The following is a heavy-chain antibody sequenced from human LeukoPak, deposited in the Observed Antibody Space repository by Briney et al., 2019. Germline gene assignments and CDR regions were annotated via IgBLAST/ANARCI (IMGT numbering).Heavy chain of an antibody. CDR3: ARHRDYYDT. D-gene: IGHD3-22*01. V-gene: IGHV4-59*08. Sequence: SETLSLTCTVSGASINNNFWTWIRQPPGKRLEWIGYIYSSGSANYNPSLKSRVIISGDTSKNQISLNLTSVTAADTAVYFCARHRDYYDTWGHGTLVTVSS. CDR1: GASINNNF. CDR2: IYSSGSA. J-gene: IGHJ4*01.